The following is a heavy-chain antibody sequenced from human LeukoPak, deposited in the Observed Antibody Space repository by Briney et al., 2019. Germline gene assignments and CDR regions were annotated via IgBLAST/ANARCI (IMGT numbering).Heavy chain of an antibody. J-gene: IGHJ1*01. CDR1: GGSFSGYY. CDR2: INHSGST. CDR3: ATLSDYCSSTSCHQH. Sequence: SETLSLTCAVYGGSFSGYYWSWIRQPPGKGLEWIGEINHSGSTNYNPSLKSRVTISVDRSKNQFSLKLSSVTAADTAVYYCATLSDYCSSTSCHQHWGQGTLVTVSS. D-gene: IGHD2-2*01. V-gene: IGHV4-34*01.